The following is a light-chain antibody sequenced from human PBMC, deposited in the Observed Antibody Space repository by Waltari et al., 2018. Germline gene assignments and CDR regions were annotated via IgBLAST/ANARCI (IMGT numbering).Light chain of an antibody. V-gene: IGLV4-69*01. CDR3: QTWGTYTQRM. J-gene: IGLJ3*02. CDR2: VNSDGID. Sequence: QVVLTQSPSASASLGASVKLTCTLSSAHSTYTIAWHQQQPEKGPRFWMRVNSDGIDPKGDGVPDRFSGSGLGAERYLTISSLQSEDEADYYCQTWGTYTQRMFGGGTKLTVL. CDR1: SAHSTYT.